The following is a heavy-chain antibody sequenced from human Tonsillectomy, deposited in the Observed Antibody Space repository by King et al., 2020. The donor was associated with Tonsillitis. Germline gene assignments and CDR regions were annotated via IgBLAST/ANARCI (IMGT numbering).Heavy chain of an antibody. CDR3: ARDLAEDTSGYYETPLDY. Sequence: QLQESGPGLEKPSETLSLTCTVSGGSISSYYWSWIRQPAGKGLEWIGRIYSSGSTNYNPSLKSRVTMSVDTSKNQFSLKLSSVTAADTAVYYCARDLAEDTSGYYETPLDYWGQGILVTVSS. V-gene: IGHV4-4*07. CDR1: GGSISSYY. CDR2: IYSSGST. D-gene: IGHD3-22*01. J-gene: IGHJ4*02.